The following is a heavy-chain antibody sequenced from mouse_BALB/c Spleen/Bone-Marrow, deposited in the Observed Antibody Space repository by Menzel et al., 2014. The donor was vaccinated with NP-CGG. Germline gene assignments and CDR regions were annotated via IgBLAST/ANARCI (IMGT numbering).Heavy chain of an antibody. CDR3: ARDGNYYAMDY. CDR2: ISDGGSYT. CDR1: GFTFSDYY. V-gene: IGHV5-4*02. J-gene: IGHJ4*01. Sequence: EVKLVESGGGLVKPGGSLKLSCAASGFTFSDYYMYWVRQTPEKRLEWVATISDGGSYTYYPDSVKGRFTISRDNAKNNLYLQMSSLKSEDTAMYYCARDGNYYAMDYWGQRTSVTVSS. D-gene: IGHD2-1*01.